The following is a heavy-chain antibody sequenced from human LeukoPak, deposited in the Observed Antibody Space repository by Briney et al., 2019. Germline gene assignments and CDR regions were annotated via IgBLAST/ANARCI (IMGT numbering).Heavy chain of an antibody. CDR1: GFTFSTYA. CDR3: AREADCSGGTCYRGAFDI. V-gene: IGHV3-33*01. J-gene: IGHJ3*02. CDR2: VWYDGSNR. Sequence: AGESLRLSCAASGFTFSTYAMHWVRQTPGKGQEWVSAVWYDGSNRYYGDSVKGRFTISRDSSKNMVFLQMNSLRAEDTAMYYCAREADCSGGTCYRGAFDIWGQGTMVTVSS. D-gene: IGHD2-15*01.